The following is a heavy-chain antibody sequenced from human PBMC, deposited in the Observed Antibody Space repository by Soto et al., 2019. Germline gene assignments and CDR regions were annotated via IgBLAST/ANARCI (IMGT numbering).Heavy chain of an antibody. V-gene: IGHV4-39*01. J-gene: IGHJ3*02. Sequence: QLQLQESGPGLVKPSETLSLTCTVSGGSLSGSSYYWGWIRQPPGEGLEWIVSIYYSGSTYYNPSLKSRVAISVDTSKNQFSLRLSSVTATDTAVYYCARLLGYCTGASCAAAFDIWGQGTMVTVSS. CDR3: ARLLGYCTGASCAAAFDI. CDR1: GGSLSGSSYY. CDR2: IYYSGST. D-gene: IGHD2-8*02.